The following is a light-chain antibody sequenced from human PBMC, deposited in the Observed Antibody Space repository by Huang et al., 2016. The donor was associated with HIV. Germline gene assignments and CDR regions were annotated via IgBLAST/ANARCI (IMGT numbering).Light chain of an antibody. CDR3: QQSYSAPPLT. CDR1: QTISSY. V-gene: IGKV1-39*01. CDR2: ASS. Sequence: DIQMTQSPSSLSASVGDRVTITCRASQTISSYLNWYQQKPGKAPQLLIYASSSSQSGVPSRFSGSGSGTDFTLTISSLQPEDFATYYCQQSYSAPPLTFGGGTKVEI. J-gene: IGKJ4*01.